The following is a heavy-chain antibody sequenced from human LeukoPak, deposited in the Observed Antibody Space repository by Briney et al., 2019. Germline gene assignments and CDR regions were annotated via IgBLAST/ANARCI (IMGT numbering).Heavy chain of an antibody. V-gene: IGHV4-34*01. J-gene: IGHJ6*02. CDR1: GGSYSGYY. Sequence: SETLSLTCAVYGGSYSGYYSSWIRQPPAKGLEWIGEVNDSGSTNYNPSLKSRVTISVDTSKNQFSLKLSSVTAADTAVYYCARGVYDFWSGYWYYYYGMDVWGQGTTVTVSS. CDR3: ARGVYDFWSGYWYYYYGMDV. CDR2: VNDSGST. D-gene: IGHD3-3*01.